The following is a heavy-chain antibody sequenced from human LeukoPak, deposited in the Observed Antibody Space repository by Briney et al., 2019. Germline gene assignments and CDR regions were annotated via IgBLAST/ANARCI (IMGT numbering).Heavy chain of an antibody. Sequence: ASVKVSCKASGGTFSSYAISWVRQAPGQGLEWMGGIIPIFGTANYAQKFQGRVTITADESTSTAYMELSSLRSEDTAVYYCARGYCSSTSCSQYWYFGLWGRGTLVTVSS. V-gene: IGHV1-69*13. D-gene: IGHD2-2*01. J-gene: IGHJ2*01. CDR3: ARGYCSSTSCSQYWYFGL. CDR2: IIPIFGTA. CDR1: GGTFSSYA.